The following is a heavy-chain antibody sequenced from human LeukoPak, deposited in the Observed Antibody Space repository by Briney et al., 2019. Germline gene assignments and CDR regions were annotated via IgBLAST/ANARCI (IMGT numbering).Heavy chain of an antibody. CDR3: ARGPWSSSSWFDY. CDR2: ISSSSSYI. V-gene: IGHV3-21*01. J-gene: IGHJ4*02. Sequence: GGSLRLSCAASGLTFSRYAMTWVRQAPGKGLEWVSSISSSSSYIYYADSVKGRFTISRDNAKNSLYLQMNSLRAEDTAVYYCARGPWSSSSWFDYWGQGTLVTVSS. CDR1: GLTFSRYA. D-gene: IGHD6-13*01.